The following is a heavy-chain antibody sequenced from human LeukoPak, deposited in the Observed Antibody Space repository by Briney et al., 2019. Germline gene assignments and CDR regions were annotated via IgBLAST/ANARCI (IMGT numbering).Heavy chain of an antibody. CDR3: ARDWYSSRWYGNTYDY. D-gene: IGHD6-13*01. CDR2: ISHDGSNR. CDR1: GVTFSSSA. Sequence: LAGGSLRLSCVASGVTFSSSAMHWVRQAPGKGLVWVALISHDGSNRLYAESVKGRFTISRDTSKNTLYLEMTALRAEDTAVYYCARDWYSSRWYGNTYDYWGQGTLVTVSS. J-gene: IGHJ4*02. V-gene: IGHV3-30*04.